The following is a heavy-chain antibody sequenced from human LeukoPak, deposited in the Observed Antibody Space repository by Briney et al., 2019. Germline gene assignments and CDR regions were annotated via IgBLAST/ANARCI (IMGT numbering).Heavy chain of an antibody. J-gene: IGHJ4*02. D-gene: IGHD5-24*01. CDR1: GGSISSSDYD. CDR2: IYYSGNT. CDR3: ARQGLIVMAGEGDFDY. V-gene: IGHV4-39*01. Sequence: PSETLSLTCTVSGGSISSSDYDCAWIRQPPGRILEWIESIYYSGNTHYNPSLKSRVTISVDTSKNQFSLKLSSVTAADTAVYHCARQGLIVMAGEGDFDYWGQGTLVTVSS.